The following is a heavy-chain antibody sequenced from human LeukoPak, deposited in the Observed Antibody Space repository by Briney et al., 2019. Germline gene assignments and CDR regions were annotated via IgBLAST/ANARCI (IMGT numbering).Heavy chain of an antibody. CDR2: ISGSGVST. Sequence: GGSLRLSCAASGFTFSSYAMSWVRQAPGRGLEWVSAISGSGVSTYYADSVKGRFTISRDNSKNTLYLQMNSLRAEDTALYYCAKINRGQVAGHVDFWGQGTLVSVSS. D-gene: IGHD6-19*01. CDR3: AKINRGQVAGHVDF. J-gene: IGHJ4*02. CDR1: GFTFSSYA. V-gene: IGHV3-23*01.